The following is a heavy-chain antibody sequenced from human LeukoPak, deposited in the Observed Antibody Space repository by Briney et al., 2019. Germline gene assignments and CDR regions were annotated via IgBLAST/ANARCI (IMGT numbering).Heavy chain of an antibody. D-gene: IGHD1-26*01. CDR3: ARDGELNY. J-gene: IGHJ4*02. CDR1: GFTFSSYA. Sequence: QPGGSLRLSCAASGFTFSSYAMYWVRQAPGKGLEWVAVISYDGSNKYYPDSVKGRFTISRDESKNTLYLQMNSLRAEDTAVYYCARDGELNYWGQGTLVTVSS. V-gene: IGHV3-30*14. CDR2: ISYDGSNK.